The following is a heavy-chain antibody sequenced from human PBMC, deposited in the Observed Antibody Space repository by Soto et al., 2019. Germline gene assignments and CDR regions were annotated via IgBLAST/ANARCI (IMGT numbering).Heavy chain of an antibody. CDR2: IFASGTN. V-gene: IGHV4-30-4*08. CDR1: GDSISSGNKY. Sequence: SETLSLTCTVSGDSISSGNKYWGWIRQPPGKDLDWIGYIFASGTNYYNPSIRSRLTMSLDAYQNQFSLKINSLKDADTDVYFCASVPSTFDYYYAMDVWGQGATVTVSS. CDR3: ASVPSTFDYYYAMDV. D-gene: IGHD3-16*01. J-gene: IGHJ6*02.